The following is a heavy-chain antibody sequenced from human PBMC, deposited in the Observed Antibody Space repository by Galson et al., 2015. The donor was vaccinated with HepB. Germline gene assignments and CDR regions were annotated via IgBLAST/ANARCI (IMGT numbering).Heavy chain of an antibody. V-gene: IGHV1-69*13. CDR1: GGTFSNYA. CDR2: SIPIFRTA. CDR3: AKEGGGPVDWYFDL. J-gene: IGHJ2*01. Sequence: SVKVSCKASGGTFSNYAISWVRQAPGHGLEWMGASIPIFRTATYAQNFQGRVMITADESTSTAYMELSSLRSEDTAVYYCAKEGGGPVDWYFDLWGRGTLVTVPS. D-gene: IGHD3-16*01.